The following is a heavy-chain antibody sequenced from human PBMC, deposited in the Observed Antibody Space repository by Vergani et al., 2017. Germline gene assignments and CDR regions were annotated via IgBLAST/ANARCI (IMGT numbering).Heavy chain of an antibody. CDR3: ARESYLTYSSSWPLYYYYYMDV. D-gene: IGHD6-13*01. V-gene: IGHV3-33*01. Sequence: QVQLVESGGGVVQPGRSLRLSCAASGFTFSSYGMHWVRQAPGKGLEWVAVIWYDGSNKYYADSVKGRFTFSRDNSKNTLYLQMNSLRAEDTAVYYCARESYLTYSSSWPLYYYYYMDVGGKGTTVTVFS. CDR2: IWYDGSNK. J-gene: IGHJ6*03. CDR1: GFTFSSYG.